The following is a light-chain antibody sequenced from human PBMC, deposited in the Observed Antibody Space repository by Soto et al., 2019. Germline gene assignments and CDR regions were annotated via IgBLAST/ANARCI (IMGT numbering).Light chain of an antibody. CDR3: QQYHNWPPGLI. J-gene: IGKJ4*01. CDR2: GAS. Sequence: EVLMTQSPATLSVSPGETVTLSCRASQSVSGNLDWYQQKPGQAPRLLIHGASTRATDIPARFSGSGSWTEFTLTITSLQSEDFGVYYCQQYHNWPPGLIFGGGTRVEI. V-gene: IGKV3-15*01. CDR1: QSVSGN.